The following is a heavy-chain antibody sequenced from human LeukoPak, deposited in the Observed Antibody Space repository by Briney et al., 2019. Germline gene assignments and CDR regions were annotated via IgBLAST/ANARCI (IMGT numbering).Heavy chain of an antibody. Sequence: ASETLSLTCTVSGGSISSSSYYWGWIRQPPGKGLEWIGSIYYSGRTYYNPSLKSRVTISVDTSKNQFSLKLSSVTAADTAVYYCARPNYYGSGSYLHWGQGTLVTVSS. V-gene: IGHV4-39*01. D-gene: IGHD3-10*01. CDR2: IYYSGRT. J-gene: IGHJ4*02. CDR1: GGSISSSSYY. CDR3: ARPNYYGSGSYLH.